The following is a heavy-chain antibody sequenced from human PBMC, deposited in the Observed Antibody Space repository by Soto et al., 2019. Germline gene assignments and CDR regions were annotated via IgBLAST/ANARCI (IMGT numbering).Heavy chain of an antibody. CDR3: VRERKYQLLSWYWFDP. Sequence: PSQTLSLTCAISGDSVSSNTAAWNWIRQSPSRGLEWLGRTYYKSQWYNNYAEPVKSRITINLDTSKNQFSLHLNSVTPEDTAVYYCVRERKYQLLSWYWFDPWGQGTLVTVSS. J-gene: IGHJ5*02. V-gene: IGHV6-1*01. D-gene: IGHD2-2*01. CDR1: GDSVSSNTAA. CDR2: TYYKSQWYN.